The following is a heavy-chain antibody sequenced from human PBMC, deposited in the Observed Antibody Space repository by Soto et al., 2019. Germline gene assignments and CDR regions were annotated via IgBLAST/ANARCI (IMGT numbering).Heavy chain of an antibody. J-gene: IGHJ5*02. D-gene: IGHD2-2*01. V-gene: IGHV1-69*02. CDR3: ARAYCSSTSCYRMSNWFDP. Sequence: SVKVSCKASGGTFSSYTISWVRQAPGQGLEWMGRIIPILGIANYAQKFQGRVTITADKSTSTAYMELSSLRSEDTAVYYCARAYCSSTSCYRMSNWFDPWGQGTLVTVSS. CDR2: IIPILGIA. CDR1: GGTFSSYT.